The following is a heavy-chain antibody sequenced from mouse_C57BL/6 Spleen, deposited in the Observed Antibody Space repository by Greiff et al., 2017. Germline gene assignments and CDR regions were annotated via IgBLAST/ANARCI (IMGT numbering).Heavy chain of an antibody. V-gene: IGHV1-59*01. CDR1: GYTFTSYW. Sequence: VQLQQPGAELVRPGTSVKLSCKASGYTFTSYWMHWVKQRPGQGLEWIGVIYPSDSYTNYNQKFKGKATLTVDTSSSTAYMQLSSLTSEDSAVYYCARTTVVAEGFDYWGQGATLTVAS. CDR2: IYPSDSYT. CDR3: ARTTVVAEGFDY. J-gene: IGHJ2*01. D-gene: IGHD1-1*01.